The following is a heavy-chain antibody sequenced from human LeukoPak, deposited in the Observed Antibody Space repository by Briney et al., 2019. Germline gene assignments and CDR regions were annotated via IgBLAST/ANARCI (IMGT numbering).Heavy chain of an antibody. Sequence: PSVKVSCKASGYTFTSYYMHWVRQAPGQGLEWMGIINPSGGSTSYAQKFQGRVTMTRDTSTSTVYMELSSLRSEDTAVYYCARGAVGGNSAYYYYMDVWGKGTTVTVSS. CDR1: GYTFTSYY. CDR2: INPSGGST. D-gene: IGHD4-23*01. V-gene: IGHV1-46*03. CDR3: ARGAVGGNSAYYYYMDV. J-gene: IGHJ6*03.